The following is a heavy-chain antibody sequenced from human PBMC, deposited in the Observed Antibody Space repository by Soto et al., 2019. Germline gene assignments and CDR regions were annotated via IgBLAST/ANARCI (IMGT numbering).Heavy chain of an antibody. V-gene: IGHV4-31*03. CDR3: ASQHSGSYYSWFDP. CDR2: IYYSGST. J-gene: IGHJ5*02. CDR1: GGSISSGGYY. Sequence: SETLSLTCTVSGGSISSGGYYWSWIRQHPGKGLEWIGYIYYSGSTYYNPSLKSRVTISVDTSKNQFSLKLSSVTAADTAVYYCASQHSGSYYSWFDPWGQGTLVTVSS. D-gene: IGHD1-26*01.